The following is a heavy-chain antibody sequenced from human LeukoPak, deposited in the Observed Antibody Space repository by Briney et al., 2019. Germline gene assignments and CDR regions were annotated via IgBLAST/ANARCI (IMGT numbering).Heavy chain of an antibody. J-gene: IGHJ5*02. CDR2: INHSGST. D-gene: IGHD2-15*01. Sequence: PSETLSLTCAVYGGSFSGYYWSCIRQPPGKGLGWIGEINHSGSTNYNPSLKSRVTISVDTSKNQFSLKLSSVTAADTAVYYCARWRAAKGRNWFDPWGQGTLVTVSS. V-gene: IGHV4-34*01. CDR3: ARWRAAKGRNWFDP. CDR1: GGSFSGYY.